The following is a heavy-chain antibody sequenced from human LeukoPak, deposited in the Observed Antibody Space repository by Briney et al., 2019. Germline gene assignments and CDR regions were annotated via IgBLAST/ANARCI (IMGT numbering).Heavy chain of an antibody. Sequence: ASVKVSCKASGYTFTSYGISWVRQAPGQGLEWMGWISAYNGNTNYAQKLQGRVTMTTDTSTSTAYMELRSLRSDDTAVYYCAREGMSGYSYGPTYFDYWGQGTLVTVSS. J-gene: IGHJ4*02. CDR3: AREGMSGYSYGPTYFDY. D-gene: IGHD5-18*01. V-gene: IGHV1-18*01. CDR1: GYTFTSYG. CDR2: ISAYNGNT.